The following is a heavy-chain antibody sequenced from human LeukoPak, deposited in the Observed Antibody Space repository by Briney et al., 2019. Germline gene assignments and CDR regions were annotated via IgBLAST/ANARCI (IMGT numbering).Heavy chain of an antibody. D-gene: IGHD5-18*01. J-gene: IGHJ4*02. V-gene: IGHV3-23*01. CDR2: ITASGGNT. CDR3: AKGNGYSYGRYYFDY. Sequence: GGSLRLSCAASGFTFSGYAMGWVRQAPGKGLEWVSAITASGGNTYYADSVKGRFTISRDNSKNTLYLQVNSLRAEDTAVYYCAKGNGYSYGRYYFDYWGQGTLVTVSS. CDR1: GFTFSGYA.